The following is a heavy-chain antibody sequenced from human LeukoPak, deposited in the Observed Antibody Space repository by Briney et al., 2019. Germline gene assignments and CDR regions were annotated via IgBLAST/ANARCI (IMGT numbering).Heavy chain of an antibody. Sequence: PGGSLRLSCAASGFNFRNYEMNWVRQAPGKGLEWVGRTRNKADTYTTHYAASVEGRFTISRDDSKNSLYLQMNSLKTEDTAVYYCAHLGGVVTATTDFGYWGQGTLVTFSS. J-gene: IGHJ4*02. CDR2: TRNKADTYTT. D-gene: IGHD2-2*01. V-gene: IGHV3-72*01. CDR3: AHLGGVVTATTDFGY. CDR1: GFNFRNYE.